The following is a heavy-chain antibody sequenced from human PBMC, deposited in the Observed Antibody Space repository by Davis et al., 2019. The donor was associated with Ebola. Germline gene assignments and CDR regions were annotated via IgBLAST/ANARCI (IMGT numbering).Heavy chain of an antibody. V-gene: IGHV1-2*02. CDR3: TTVRYYYDSSGYLRSGPYYFDY. CDR2: INPNSGGT. CDR1: GGTFSSYA. J-gene: IGHJ4*02. Sequence: ASVKVSCKASGGTFSSYAISWVRQAPGQGLEWMGWINPNSGGTNYAQKFQGRVTMTRDTSISTAYMELSRLRSDDTAVYYCTTVRYYYDSSGYLRSGPYYFDYWGQGTLVTVSS. D-gene: IGHD3-22*01.